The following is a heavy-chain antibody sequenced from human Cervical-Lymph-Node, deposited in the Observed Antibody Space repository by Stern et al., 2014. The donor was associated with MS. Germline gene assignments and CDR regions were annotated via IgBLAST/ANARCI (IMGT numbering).Heavy chain of an antibody. D-gene: IGHD6-6*01. CDR3: ARAAYSTSSYNY. Sequence: VQLGESGAEVKKPGSSVKVSCKASGGTFNTNVISWVRQAPGQGLEWMGGIIPIFGTALYAQKFQGRGTITANESTSAVSMELSSLRSEDTAVYYCARAAYSTSSYNYWGQGTLVIVSS. V-gene: IGHV1-69*01. J-gene: IGHJ4*02. CDR2: IIPIFGTA. CDR1: GGTFNTNV.